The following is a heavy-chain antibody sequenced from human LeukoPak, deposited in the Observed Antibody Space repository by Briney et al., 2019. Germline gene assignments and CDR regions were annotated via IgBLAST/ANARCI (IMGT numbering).Heavy chain of an antibody. Sequence: GASVKVSCKASEYTFTSYYIHWVRQAPGQGLEWMGIINPSDGSTSYAQNFQGRVTMTRDTSTSTLYMELSSLRSEDTAVYFCARVAYYDSSVYSFDYWGQGTLVTVSS. CDR2: INPSDGST. J-gene: IGHJ4*02. D-gene: IGHD3-22*01. V-gene: IGHV1-46*01. CDR1: EYTFTSYY. CDR3: ARVAYYDSSVYSFDY.